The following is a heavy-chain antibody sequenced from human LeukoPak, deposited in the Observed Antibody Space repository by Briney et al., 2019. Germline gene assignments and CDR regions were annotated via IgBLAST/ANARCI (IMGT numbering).Heavy chain of an antibody. V-gene: IGHV4-59*01. D-gene: IGHD3-10*01. Sequence: SETLSLTCTVSGGSISSYYWSWIRQPPGKGLEWIGYIYYSGSTNYNPSLKSRVTISVDTSKNQFSLKLSSVTAADTAVYYCARCPPLWFGEYGFDPWGQGTLVTVSS. CDR2: IYYSGST. CDR1: GGSISSYY. CDR3: ARCPPLWFGEYGFDP. J-gene: IGHJ5*02.